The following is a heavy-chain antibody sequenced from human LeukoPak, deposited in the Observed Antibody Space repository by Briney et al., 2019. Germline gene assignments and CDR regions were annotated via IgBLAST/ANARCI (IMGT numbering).Heavy chain of an antibody. V-gene: IGHV1-2*02. CDR2: INPNSGGT. D-gene: IGHD6-6*01. Sequence: ASVKVSCKASGYTFSDYYIYWVRQAPGQGLEWMGWINPNSGGTNYAQKFQGRVTMTRDTSISTAYMELSSLTSDDTAVFYCARVYSSSPADAFDIWGQGTMVTVSS. J-gene: IGHJ3*02. CDR3: ARVYSSSPADAFDI. CDR1: GYTFSDYY.